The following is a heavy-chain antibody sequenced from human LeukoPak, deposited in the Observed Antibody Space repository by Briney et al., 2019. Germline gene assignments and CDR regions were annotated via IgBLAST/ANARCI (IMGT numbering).Heavy chain of an antibody. D-gene: IGHD6-6*01. V-gene: IGHV3-23*01. J-gene: IGHJ4*02. Sequence: GASLQISCKGSGSSFTSYWIGWVRQAPGKGLEWVSAISDGGSDTFYADSVRGRFAISRDNSKNTLFLQMNSLRAEDTAVYYCAKRVPYSSSSVYFDFWGQGTLVTVSS. CDR1: GSSFTSYW. CDR2: ISDGGSDT. CDR3: AKRVPYSSSSVYFDF.